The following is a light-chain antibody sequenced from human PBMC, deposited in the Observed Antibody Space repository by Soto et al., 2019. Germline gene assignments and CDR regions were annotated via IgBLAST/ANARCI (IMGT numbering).Light chain of an antibody. J-gene: IGKJ1*01. CDR3: QQYDNLPRT. V-gene: IGKV1-33*01. CDR1: QDISNY. Sequence: DIQMTQSPSSLSASVGDRVTITCQASQDISNYLNWYQQKPGKAPKLLIYDASNLETGVQSRFSGSGSGTDFTFTISSLQPEDIATYYCQQYDNLPRTFGPGTKVEIK. CDR2: DAS.